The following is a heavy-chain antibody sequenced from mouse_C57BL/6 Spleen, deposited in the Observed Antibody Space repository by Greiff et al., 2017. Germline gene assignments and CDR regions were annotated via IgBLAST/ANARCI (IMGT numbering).Heavy chain of an antibody. V-gene: IGHV1-26*01. CDR2: INPNNGGT. CDR3: APYYYGRSWGARYAMDY. CDR1: GYTFTDYY. D-gene: IGHD1-1*01. J-gene: IGHJ4*01. Sequence: EVQLQQSGPELVKPGASVKISCKASGYTFTDYYMNWVKQSHGKSLEWIGDINPNNGGTSYNQKFKGKATLTVDKSSSTAYMELRSLTSEDSAVYYCAPYYYGRSWGARYAMDYWGQGTSVTVSS.